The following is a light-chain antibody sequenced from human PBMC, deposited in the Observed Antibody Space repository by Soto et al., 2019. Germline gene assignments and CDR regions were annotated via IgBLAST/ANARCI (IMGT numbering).Light chain of an antibody. J-gene: IGKJ1*01. Sequence: DIQMTQSPSTLSASVGDRVTITCRASQSISSWLAWYQQKPGKAPKLLIYKASSLESGVPSRFSGSGSGTEFTLNISSLQPDDFATYYCQHYNSYSPWTFGQGTKVEIK. V-gene: IGKV1-5*03. CDR2: KAS. CDR1: QSISSW. CDR3: QHYNSYSPWT.